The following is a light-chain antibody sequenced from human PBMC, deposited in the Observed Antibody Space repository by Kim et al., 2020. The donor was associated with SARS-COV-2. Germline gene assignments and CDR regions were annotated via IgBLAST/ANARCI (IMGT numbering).Light chain of an antibody. CDR3: RTWGTGIQV. V-gene: IGLV4-69*01. CDR2: LNSDGSH. J-gene: IGLJ3*02. CDR1: SGHSSYA. Sequence: SVKLTCTLSSGHSSYAIAWHQQQPEKGPRYLMKLNSDGSHSKGDGIPDRFSGSSSGAERYLTISSLQSEDDADYYCRTWGTGIQVFGGGTQLTVL.